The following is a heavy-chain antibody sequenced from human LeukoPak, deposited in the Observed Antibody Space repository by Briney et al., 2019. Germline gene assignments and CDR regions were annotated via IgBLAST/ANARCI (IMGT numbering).Heavy chain of an antibody. CDR2: IYWNDDK. CDR3: AHTIRGYCSSTSCYTGNWFDP. D-gene: IGHD2-2*02. J-gene: IGHJ5*02. V-gene: IGHV2-5*01. Sequence: QTLTLTCTFSGCSLSTSGVGVGWIRQPPGKALEWLALIYWNDDKRYSPSLKSRLTITKDTSKNQVVLTMTNMDPVGTATYYCAHTIRGYCSSTSCYTGNWFDPWGQGTLVTVSS. CDR1: GCSLSTSGVG.